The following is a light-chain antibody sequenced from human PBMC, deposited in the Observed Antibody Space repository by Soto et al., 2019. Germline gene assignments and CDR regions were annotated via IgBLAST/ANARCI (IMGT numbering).Light chain of an antibody. V-gene: IGLV2-14*03. J-gene: IGLJ3*02. CDR3: SSFTTTNTLV. Sequence: QSALTQPASVSGSPGQSISMSCTGTSGDVGAYNYVSWFQHHPGKAPRIILYDVSYRPSGVSDRFSGSKSGNTASLTISGLQAEDEDYYYCSSFTTTNTLVFGGGTKLTVL. CDR2: DVS. CDR1: SGDVGAYNY.